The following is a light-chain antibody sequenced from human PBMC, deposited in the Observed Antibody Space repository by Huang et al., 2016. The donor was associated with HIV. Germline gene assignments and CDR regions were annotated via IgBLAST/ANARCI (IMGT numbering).Light chain of an antibody. CDR3: QQYGSSQFT. CDR1: QSVSSSY. V-gene: IGKV3-20*01. CDR2: GTS. J-gene: IGKJ3*01. Sequence: EIVLTQSPGTLSLSPGERATLSCRASQSVSSSYLAWYQQKPGQAPRLLIDGTSSRATGIPDRFGGSGSGTDFTLTISRLEPEDFAVYYCQQYGSSQFTFGPGTKVDIK.